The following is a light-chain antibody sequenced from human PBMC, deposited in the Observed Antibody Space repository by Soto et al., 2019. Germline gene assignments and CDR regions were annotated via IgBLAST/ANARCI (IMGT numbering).Light chain of an antibody. V-gene: IGKV1-5*03. Sequence: DIQMTQSPSTLSASVGDRVTITCRASQSISSWLAWYQQKPGKAPKLLIYKASSLESGVPSRFSGSGSGTEFTLTISSLQPEDFATYYCQQYYSYSRTFGQGTKVEIK. CDR2: KAS. J-gene: IGKJ1*01. CDR3: QQYYSYSRT. CDR1: QSISSW.